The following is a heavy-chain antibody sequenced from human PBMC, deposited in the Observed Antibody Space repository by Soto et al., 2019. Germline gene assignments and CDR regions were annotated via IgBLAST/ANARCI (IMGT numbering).Heavy chain of an antibody. CDR3: MGDFGGSHYDWFDP. J-gene: IGHJ5*02. Sequence: QVQLVQSGAGVKKPGASGKVSCKASGYTFTSYAMHWVRQAPGQRLEWMGWINAGDDNTKYTEKFQGRVTITRDTSASTAYMELSSLRYEDTAVYYCMGDFGGSHYDWFDPWGQGSLVTVSS. CDR1: GYTFTSYA. D-gene: IGHD1-26*01. V-gene: IGHV1-3*01. CDR2: INAGDDNT.